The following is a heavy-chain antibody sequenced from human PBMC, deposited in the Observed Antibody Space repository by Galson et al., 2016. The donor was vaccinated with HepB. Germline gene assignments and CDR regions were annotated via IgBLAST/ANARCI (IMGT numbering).Heavy chain of an antibody. V-gene: IGHV3-64D*06. CDR2: ISSNGDST. CDR3: ARVRSSWYYFDY. D-gene: IGHD6-13*01. CDR1: GFTFSSYA. Sequence: SLRLSCAASGFTFSSYAMHWVRQAPGKGVEYVSSISSNGDSTYYTDSVKGRFTISRDNSKNRLNLQMSSLRAEDTAVYYCARVRSSWYYFDYWGQGTLVTVSS. J-gene: IGHJ4*02.